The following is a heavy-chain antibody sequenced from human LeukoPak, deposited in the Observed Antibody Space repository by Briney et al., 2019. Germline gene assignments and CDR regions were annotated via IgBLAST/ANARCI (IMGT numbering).Heavy chain of an antibody. CDR1: GFTFSSYA. V-gene: IGHV3-30*18. CDR2: ISYDGSNK. CDR3: AKDSWFGELSAVDY. D-gene: IGHD3-10*01. Sequence: GGSLRLSCAASGFTFSSYAMSWVRQAPGKGLEWVAVISYDGSNKYYADSVKGRFTISRDNSKNTLYLQMNSLRAEDTAVYYCAKDSWFGELSAVDYWGQGTLVTVSS. J-gene: IGHJ4*02.